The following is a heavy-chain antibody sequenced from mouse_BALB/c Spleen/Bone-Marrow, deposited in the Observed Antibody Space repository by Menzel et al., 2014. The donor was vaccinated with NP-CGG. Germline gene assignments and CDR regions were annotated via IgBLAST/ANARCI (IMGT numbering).Heavy chain of an antibody. CDR3: TRSRRAMDH. V-gene: IGHV1S81*02. CDR1: GYTFTSNY. CDR2: INPSNGGT. Sequence: VQLVESGAELVKPGASVKLSCKASGYTFTSNYMCWVKQRPGQGLEWIGEINPSNGGTNFNEKFKSKATLTVDKSSSTAYMSLSSLTSEDSAVYYCTRSRRAMDHWGQGTSVTVSS. J-gene: IGHJ4*01. D-gene: IGHD2-12*01.